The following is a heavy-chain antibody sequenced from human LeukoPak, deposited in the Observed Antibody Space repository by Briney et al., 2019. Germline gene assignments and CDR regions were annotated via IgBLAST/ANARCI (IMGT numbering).Heavy chain of an antibody. CDR2: IYSGGNT. CDR1: GFTVSGNY. Sequence: GGSLRLSCEASGFTVSGNYMNWIRQAPGKGLEWVSVIYSGGNTYYADSVKGRFSISRDNSKNTLYLQMNSLRVEDTAVYYCAGSRHSAEYFQFWGQGTLVAVSS. CDR3: AGSRHSAEYFQF. V-gene: IGHV3-66*01. D-gene: IGHD2-15*01. J-gene: IGHJ1*01.